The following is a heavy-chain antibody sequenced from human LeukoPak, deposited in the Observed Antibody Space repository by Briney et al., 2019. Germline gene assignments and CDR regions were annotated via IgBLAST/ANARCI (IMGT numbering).Heavy chain of an antibody. Sequence: ASVKVSCKASGYTFTGYYMHWVRQAPGQGLEWMGWINPNSGGTNYAQKFQGRVTMTRDTSISTAYMELRSLRSDDTAVYYCARDDAYYYGSGSYDAFDIWGQGTMVTVSS. V-gene: IGHV1-2*02. CDR1: GYTFTGYY. D-gene: IGHD3-10*01. CDR3: ARDDAYYYGSGSYDAFDI. J-gene: IGHJ3*02. CDR2: INPNSGGT.